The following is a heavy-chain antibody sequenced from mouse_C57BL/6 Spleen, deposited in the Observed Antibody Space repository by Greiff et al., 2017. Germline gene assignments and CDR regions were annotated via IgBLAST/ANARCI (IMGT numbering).Heavy chain of an antibody. Sequence: QVQLQQSGAELVRPGASVTLSCKASGYTFTDYEMHWVKQTPVHGLEWIGAIDPETGGTAYNQKFKGKAILTADKSSSTAYMELRSLTSEDSAVYYCTSSTVVAPRFDYWGQGTTLTVSS. CDR1: GYTFTDYE. V-gene: IGHV1-15*01. D-gene: IGHD1-1*01. J-gene: IGHJ2*01. CDR3: TSSTVVAPRFDY. CDR2: IDPETGGT.